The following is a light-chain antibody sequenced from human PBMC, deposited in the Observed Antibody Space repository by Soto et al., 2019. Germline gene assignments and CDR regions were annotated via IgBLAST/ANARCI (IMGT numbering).Light chain of an antibody. Sequence: QLVLTQPPSSSASPGESARLTCTLPSDINVGSYNIYWYQQKPGSPPRYLLYYYSDSDKGQGSGVPSRFSGSKDASANTGILLISGLQSEDEADYYRMIWPSNARRVFGGGTQLTVL. V-gene: IGLV5-37*01. CDR1: SDINVGSYN. CDR2: YYSDSDK. J-gene: IGLJ2*01. CDR3: MIWPSNARRV.